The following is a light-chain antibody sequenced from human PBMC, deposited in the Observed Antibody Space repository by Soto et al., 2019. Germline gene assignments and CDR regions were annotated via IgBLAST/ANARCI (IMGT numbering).Light chain of an antibody. CDR1: SSNIGAGYD. CDR3: QSYDSSLSAYV. CDR2: GNN. J-gene: IGLJ1*01. V-gene: IGLV1-40*01. Sequence: QSVLTQPPSVPGAPGQRVTISCTGNSSNIGAGYDVHWYQQLPGTAPKLLIYGNNNRPSGVPDRFSGSKSGTSASLAITGLQAEDEADYYCQSYDSSLSAYVFGPGTKVTVL.